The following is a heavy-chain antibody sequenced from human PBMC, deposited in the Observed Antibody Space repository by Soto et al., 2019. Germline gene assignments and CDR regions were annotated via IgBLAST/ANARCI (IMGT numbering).Heavy chain of an antibody. CDR3: ARIPVDTSMIYWLDP. CDR1: GGSVSSGDYY. CDR2: IYYSGNT. Sequence: SETLSLTCTVSGGSVSSGDYYWSWIREPPGKGLEWIGYIYYSGNTNYNPSLKSRVIISVDTSKNLFSLKLTSVTAADTAVYYCARIPVDTSMIYWLDPWGQGTLVTVSS. J-gene: IGHJ5*02. D-gene: IGHD5-18*01. V-gene: IGHV4-61*08.